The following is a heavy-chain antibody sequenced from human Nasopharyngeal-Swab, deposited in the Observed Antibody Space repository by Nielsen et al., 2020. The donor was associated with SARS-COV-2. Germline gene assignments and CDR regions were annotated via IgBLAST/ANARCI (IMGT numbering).Heavy chain of an antibody. J-gene: IGHJ6*03. CDR1: GYTFTSYG. Sequence: ASVKVSCKASGYTFTSYGISWVRQAPGQGLEWMGWISAYNGNTNYAQKLQGRVTMTTDTSTSTAYMELRSLRSDDTAVYYCARGIFGVANYYYYYMDVWGKGTTVTVSS. D-gene: IGHD3-3*01. V-gene: IGHV1-18*01. CDR3: ARGIFGVANYYYYYMDV. CDR2: ISAYNGNT.